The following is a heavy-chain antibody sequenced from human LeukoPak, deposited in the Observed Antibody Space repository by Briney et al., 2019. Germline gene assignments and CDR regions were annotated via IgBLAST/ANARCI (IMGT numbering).Heavy chain of an antibody. CDR1: GFIFNHYA. CDR3: VRDAQRGFDYSNSLQY. CDR2: IWSDGTNR. J-gene: IGHJ4*02. Sequence: GGSLRLSCEASGFIFNHYALHWVRQAPQKGLEWVAVIWSDGTNRYYADSVKGRFSIFRDDSQKRVFLQMNSLRAEDTAVYYCVRDAQRGFDYSNSLQYWGQGALVTVSS. V-gene: IGHV3-33*01. D-gene: IGHD4-11*01.